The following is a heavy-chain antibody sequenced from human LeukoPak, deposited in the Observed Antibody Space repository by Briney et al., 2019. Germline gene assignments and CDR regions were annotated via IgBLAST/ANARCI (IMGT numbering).Heavy chain of an antibody. D-gene: IGHD5-24*01. CDR1: GYDFTNYW. CDR3: ARLGSRHGYNWGDL. CDR2: IYPGDSNI. J-gene: IGHJ5*02. Sequence: GESLKISCEASGYDFTNYWIGWVRQKPGKGLEWMGIIYPGDSNIIYSSSFQGQMTISADKSISTAYLQWSSLKASDTAMYCARLGSRHGYNWGDLWGQGTLVSVSS. V-gene: IGHV5-51*01.